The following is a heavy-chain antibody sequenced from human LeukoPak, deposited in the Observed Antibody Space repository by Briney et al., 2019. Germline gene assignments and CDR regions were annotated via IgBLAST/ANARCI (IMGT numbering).Heavy chain of an antibody. J-gene: IGHJ5*02. CDR3: ARGEGWFDP. Sequence: SETLSLTCAVSGESVSGFYWNWLRQPPGKGLEWIGSIYHSGSTYYNPSLKSRVTISVDTSKNQFSLKLSSVTAADTAVYYCARGEGWFDPWGQGTLVTVSS. CDR1: GESVSGFY. CDR2: IYHSGST. V-gene: IGHV4-38-2*01.